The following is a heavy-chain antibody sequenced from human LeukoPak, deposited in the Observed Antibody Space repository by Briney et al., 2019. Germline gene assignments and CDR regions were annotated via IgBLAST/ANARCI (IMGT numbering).Heavy chain of an antibody. CDR2: ISSSSSYI. V-gene: IGHV3-21*01. CDR3: ARDGVAEPDYYYYMDV. CDR1: GFTFSSYS. J-gene: IGHJ6*03. Sequence: GSLRLSCAASGFTFSSYSMNWVRQAPGKGLEWVSSISSSSSYIYYADSVKGRFTISRDNAKNSLYLQMTSLRAEDTAVYYCARDGVAEPDYYYYMDVWGKGTTVTVSS. D-gene: IGHD2-15*01.